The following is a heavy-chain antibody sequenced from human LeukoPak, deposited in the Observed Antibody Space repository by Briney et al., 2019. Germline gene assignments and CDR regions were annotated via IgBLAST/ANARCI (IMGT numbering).Heavy chain of an antibody. CDR3: ARGPQDYGGHSDYNDAFDI. J-gene: IGHJ3*02. V-gene: IGHV4-4*07. CDR1: GGSISGYY. Sequence: SETLSLTCTVSGGSISGYYWSWIRQPAGKGLEWIGRIYTSGSTNYNPSLKSRVTMSVDTSKNQFSLKLSSVTAADTAVYYCARGPQDYGGHSDYNDAFDIWGQGTTVTVSS. CDR2: IYTSGST. D-gene: IGHD4-23*01.